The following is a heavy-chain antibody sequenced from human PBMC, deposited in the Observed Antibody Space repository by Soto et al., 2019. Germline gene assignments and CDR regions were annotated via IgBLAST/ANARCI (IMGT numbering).Heavy chain of an antibody. V-gene: IGHV1-58*02. Sequence: SVKVSCKASGFTITSSAMQWVRQARGQRLEWIGWIVVGSGNTNYAQKFQERVTITTDTSTSTAYMELRSLRSDDTAVYYCARDGHPTDYWGQGTLVTVSS. CDR3: ARDGHPTDY. CDR1: GFTITSSA. J-gene: IGHJ4*02. CDR2: IVVGSGNT.